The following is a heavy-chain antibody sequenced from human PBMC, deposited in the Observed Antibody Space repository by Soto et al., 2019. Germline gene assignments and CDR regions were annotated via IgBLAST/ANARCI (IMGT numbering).Heavy chain of an antibody. Sequence: VGSLRLSCTVSGFSVTNSYINWVRQAPGKGLEWVSILYSSGTTYYADSVRGRFTVSRDDSKNTLLLHMNSLRADDTAVYYCARDWSKFSYNYPYYYAMDAWGQGTTVTVSS. J-gene: IGHJ6*02. CDR2: LYSSGTT. D-gene: IGHD5-18*01. V-gene: IGHV3-53*01. CDR3: ARDWSKFSYNYPYYYAMDA. CDR1: GFSVTNSY.